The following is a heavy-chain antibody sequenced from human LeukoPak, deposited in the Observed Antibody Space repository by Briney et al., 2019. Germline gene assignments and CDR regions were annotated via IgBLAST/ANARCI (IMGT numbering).Heavy chain of an antibody. CDR1: GFTFISYW. CDR3: ARDREYFDY. J-gene: IGHJ4*02. D-gene: IGHD2/OR15-2a*01. Sequence: GGSRRLSCAASGFTFISYWMSWVRQAPGKGLEWVANIKQDGSEKYYVGSVKGRFTISRDNDKNSLYLQMNSLRAEDTAVYYCARDREYFDYWGQGTLVTVSS. V-gene: IGHV3-7*03. CDR2: IKQDGSEK.